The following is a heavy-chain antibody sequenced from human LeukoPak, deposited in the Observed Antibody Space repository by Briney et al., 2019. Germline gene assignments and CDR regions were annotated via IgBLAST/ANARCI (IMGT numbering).Heavy chain of an antibody. J-gene: IGHJ6*03. CDR2: IYSSGST. V-gene: IGHV4-61*02. CDR3: ARDSSTSWYNYYYYMNL. CDR1: GDSIDSGGYY. Sequence: PSETLSLTCNVSGDSIDSGGYYWSWVRQPAGKGLEWIGRIYSSGSTNYNPSLKSRVTISIDTYKNQISLNLRSVTAADTAVYYCARDSSTSWYNYYYYMNLWGKGTTVTVSS. D-gene: IGHD1-1*01.